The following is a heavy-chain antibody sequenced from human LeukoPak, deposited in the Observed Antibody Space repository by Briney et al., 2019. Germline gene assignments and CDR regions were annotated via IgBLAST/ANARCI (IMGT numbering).Heavy chain of an antibody. J-gene: IGHJ4*02. D-gene: IGHD5-12*01. CDR1: GYTFTGYY. Sequence: ASVKVSCKASGYTFTGYYMHWVRQAPGQGLEWMGWINPNSGGTNYAQKFQGRVTMTRDTSISTAYMKLSRLRSDDTAVYYCARAMRGYSGYDRTANYDYWGQGTLVTVSS. CDR2: INPNSGGT. CDR3: ARAMRGYSGYDRTANYDY. V-gene: IGHV1-2*02.